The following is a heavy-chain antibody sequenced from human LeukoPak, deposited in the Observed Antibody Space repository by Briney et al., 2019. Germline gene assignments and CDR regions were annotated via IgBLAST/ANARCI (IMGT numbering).Heavy chain of an antibody. CDR1: GFTFSSYS. Sequence: GGSLRLSCAASGFTFSSYSMNWVRQAPGKGLEWVSFISSSSSYIYYADSVKGRFTISRDNAKNSLYLQMNSLRAEDTAVYYCARFGYYGGRGAFDIWGQGTMVTVSS. CDR3: ARFGYYGGRGAFDI. J-gene: IGHJ3*02. V-gene: IGHV3-21*01. D-gene: IGHD3-22*01. CDR2: ISSSSSYI.